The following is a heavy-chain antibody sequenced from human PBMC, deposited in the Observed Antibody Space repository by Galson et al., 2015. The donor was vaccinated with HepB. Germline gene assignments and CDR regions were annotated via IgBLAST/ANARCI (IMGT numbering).Heavy chain of an antibody. Sequence: ETLSLTCAVYGGSFSGYYWSWIRQPPGKGLEWIGEINHSGSTNYNPSLKSRVTISVDTSKNQFSLKLSSVTAADTAVYYCARAHFHSREWLLRNYYYMDVWGKGTTVTVSS. CDR1: GGSFSGYY. CDR2: INHSGST. V-gene: IGHV4-34*01. J-gene: IGHJ6*03. CDR3: ARAHFHSREWLLRNYYYMDV. D-gene: IGHD3-3*01.